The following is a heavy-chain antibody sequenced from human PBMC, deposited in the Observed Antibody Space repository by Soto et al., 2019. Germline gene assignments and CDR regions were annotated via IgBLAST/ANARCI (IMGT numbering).Heavy chain of an antibody. D-gene: IGHD2-2*01. V-gene: IGHV1-3*01. Sequence: ASVKVSCKASGYTFTSYAMHWVRQAPGQRLEWMGWINAGNGNTKYSQKFQGRVTITGDTSASTAYMELSSLRSEDTAVYYCARDGLYCSSTSCYSITYGMDVWGQGTTVTVSS. J-gene: IGHJ6*02. CDR2: INAGNGNT. CDR1: GYTFTSYA. CDR3: ARDGLYCSSTSCYSITYGMDV.